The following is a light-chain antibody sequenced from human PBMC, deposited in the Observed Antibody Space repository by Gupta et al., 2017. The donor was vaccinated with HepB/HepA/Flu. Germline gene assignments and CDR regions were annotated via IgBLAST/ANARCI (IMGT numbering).Light chain of an antibody. Sequence: DIVMTQSPLSLPVTPGEPASVSCRSSQSLLHSNGYNYLDWYLQKPGQSPQLLIYLGSSRASGVPDRFSGSGSGTDFTLKISRVEAEDVGVYYCMQDLQTPYTFGQGTKLEIK. CDR1: QSLLHSNGYNY. CDR2: LGS. V-gene: IGKV2-28*01. J-gene: IGKJ2*01. CDR3: MQDLQTPYT.